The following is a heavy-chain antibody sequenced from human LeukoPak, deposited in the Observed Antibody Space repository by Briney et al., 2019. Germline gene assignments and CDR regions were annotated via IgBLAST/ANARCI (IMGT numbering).Heavy chain of an antibody. Sequence: ASVKVSCTASGYTFTSYAMHWVRQAPGQRLEWMGWINAGNGNTKYSQKFQGRVTITRDTSASTAYMELSSLRSEDTAVYYCARVIGWGYYFDYWGQGTLVTVSS. CDR1: GYTFTSYA. V-gene: IGHV1-3*01. D-gene: IGHD3-16*01. J-gene: IGHJ4*02. CDR2: INAGNGNT. CDR3: ARVIGWGYYFDY.